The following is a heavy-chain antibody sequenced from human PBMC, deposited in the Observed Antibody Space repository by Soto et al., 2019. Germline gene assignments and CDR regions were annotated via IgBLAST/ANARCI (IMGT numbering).Heavy chain of an antibody. V-gene: IGHV4-34*01. D-gene: IGHD2-2*01. CDR1: GGSFSGYY. CDR3: ARGRGYCSSTSCYRLELNPFDY. CDR2: INHSGST. J-gene: IGHJ4*02. Sequence: SETLSLTCAVYGGSFSGYYWSWIRQPPGKGLEWIGEINHSGSTNYNPSLKSRVTISVDTSKNQFSLKLSSVTAADTAVYYCARGRGYCSSTSCYRLELNPFDYWGQGTLVTVSS.